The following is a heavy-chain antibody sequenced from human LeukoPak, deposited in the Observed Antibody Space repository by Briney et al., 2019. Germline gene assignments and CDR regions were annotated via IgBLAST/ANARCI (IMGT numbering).Heavy chain of an antibody. D-gene: IGHD3-10*01. V-gene: IGHV3-23*01. CDR1: GFTLSSYA. CDR3: AKGNLYGSGSYYAAFDI. CDR2: ISGSGGST. J-gene: IGHJ3*02. Sequence: GGSLRLSCAASGFTLSSYAMSWVRQAPGKGLEWVSAISGSGGSTYYADSVKGRFTISRDNSKNTLYLQMNSLRAEDTAVYYCAKGNLYGSGSYYAAFDIWGQGTMVTVSS.